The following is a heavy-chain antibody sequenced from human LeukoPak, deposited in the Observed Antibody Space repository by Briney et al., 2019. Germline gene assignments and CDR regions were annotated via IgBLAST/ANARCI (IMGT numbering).Heavy chain of an antibody. CDR2: IYYSGST. D-gene: IGHD4-11*01. Sequence: SETLSLTCTVSGGSVSSGSYYWSWIRQPPGKGLGWIGYIYYSGSTNYNPSLKSRVTISVDTSKNQFSLKLSSVTAADTAVYYCARKSGATVPFDYWGQGTLVTVSS. CDR3: ARKSGATVPFDY. CDR1: GGSVSSGSYY. V-gene: IGHV4-61*01. J-gene: IGHJ4*02.